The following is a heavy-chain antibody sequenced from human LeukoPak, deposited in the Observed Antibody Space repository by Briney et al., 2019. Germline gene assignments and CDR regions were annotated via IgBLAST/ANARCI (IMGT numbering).Heavy chain of an antibody. Sequence: GGSLRLSCAASGFTFSSYGMHWVRQAPGKGLEWVAFIRYDGSNKYYADSVKGRFTISRDNSKNTLHLQMNSLRAEDTAVYYCAKDRELTMVRGPYYFDYWGQGTLVTVSS. CDR1: GFTFSSYG. V-gene: IGHV3-30*02. D-gene: IGHD3-10*01. CDR3: AKDRELTMVRGPYYFDY. J-gene: IGHJ4*02. CDR2: IRYDGSNK.